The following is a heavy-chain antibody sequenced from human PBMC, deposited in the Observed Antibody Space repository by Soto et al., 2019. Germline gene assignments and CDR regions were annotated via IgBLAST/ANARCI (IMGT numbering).Heavy chain of an antibody. V-gene: IGHV3-15*01. CDR3: AADFPGGGYQIDY. Sequence: PGGSLRLSCAASGFTFTSAWMTWVRQAPGKGLEWVGHIKSKADGETTHYAAPVKGRFTLSRDDSKNTLYLQMNTLKTEDTAVYYCAADFPGGGYQIDYWGQGTLVTVSS. CDR1: GFTFTSAW. D-gene: IGHD2-8*02. CDR2: IKSKADGETT. J-gene: IGHJ4*02.